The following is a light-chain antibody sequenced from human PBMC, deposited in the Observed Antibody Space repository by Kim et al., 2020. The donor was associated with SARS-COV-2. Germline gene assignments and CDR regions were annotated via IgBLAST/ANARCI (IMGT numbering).Light chain of an antibody. CDR3: QQYNNWPPWT. Sequence: EIVMTQSPATLSVSPVERATLSCRASQSVSSNLAWYQQKPGQAPRLLIYGASTRATGIPARFSGSGSGTEFTLTISSLQSEDSAVYYCQQYNNWPPWTFGQGTKVDIK. CDR1: QSVSSN. J-gene: IGKJ1*01. V-gene: IGKV3-15*01. CDR2: GAS.